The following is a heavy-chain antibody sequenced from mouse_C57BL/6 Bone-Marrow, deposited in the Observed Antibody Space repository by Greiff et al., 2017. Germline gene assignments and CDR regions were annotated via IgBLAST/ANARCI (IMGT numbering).Heavy chain of an antibody. CDR2: IWGDGST. CDR3: AKPYDSNYALEY. J-gene: IGHJ4*01. Sequence: VKLMESGPGLVAPSQSLSITCTVSGFSLTSYGVSWVRQPPGKGLEWLGVIWGDGSTNYHSALISRLSISKDNYNSHVFLKLISLQTDDAAAYYCAKPYDSNYALEYWGQGTSVTVSS. CDR1: GFSLTSYG. V-gene: IGHV2-3*01. D-gene: IGHD1-1*01.